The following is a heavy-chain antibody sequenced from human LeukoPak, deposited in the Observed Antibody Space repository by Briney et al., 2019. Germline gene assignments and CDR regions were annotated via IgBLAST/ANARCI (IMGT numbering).Heavy chain of an antibody. D-gene: IGHD6-13*01. CDR3: ARVPGIAAAGLYGMDV. CDR1: GGTFSSYA. V-gene: IGHV1-69*04. J-gene: IGHJ6*02. Sequence: ASVKVSCKASGGTFSSYAISWVRQAPGQGLEWMGRIIPILGIANYAQKFQGRVTITADKSTRTAYMELSSLRSEDTAVYYCARVPGIAAAGLYGMDVWGQGTTVTVSS. CDR2: IIPILGIA.